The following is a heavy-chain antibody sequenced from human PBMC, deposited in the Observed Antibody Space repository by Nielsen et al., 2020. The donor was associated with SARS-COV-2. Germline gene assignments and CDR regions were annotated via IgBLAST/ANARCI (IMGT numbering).Heavy chain of an antibody. CDR1: EFTLSSYS. D-gene: IGHD6-6*01. J-gene: IGHJ4*02. V-gene: IGHV3-21*01. CDR3: AKETFEYTSSFYDY. CDR2: ISSGSSFI. Sequence: GGSLRLSCAASEFTLSSYSMNWVRQAPGKGLQWVSSISSGSSFIYYADSVKGRFTISRDNSKNTLYLQMNSLREDDTAVYYCAKETFEYTSSFYDYWGQGTLVTVSS.